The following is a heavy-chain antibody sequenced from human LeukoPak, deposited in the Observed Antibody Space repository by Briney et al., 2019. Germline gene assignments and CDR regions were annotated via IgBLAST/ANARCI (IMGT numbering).Heavy chain of an antibody. J-gene: IGHJ4*02. V-gene: IGHV1-69*05. D-gene: IGHD6-13*01. CDR1: GGTFSSYA. CDR3: ASEEAAAALPFDY. Sequence: ASVKVSCKASGGTFSSYAISWVRQAPGQGLEWMGRIIPIFGTANSAQKFQGRVTITTDESTSTAYMELSSLRSEDTAVYYCASEEAAAALPFDYWGQGTLVTVPS. CDR2: IIPIFGTA.